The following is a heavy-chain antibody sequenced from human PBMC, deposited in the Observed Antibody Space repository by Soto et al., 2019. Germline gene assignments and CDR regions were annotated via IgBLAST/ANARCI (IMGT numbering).Heavy chain of an antibody. CDR3: ARDLNPNWFDP. Sequence: SETLSLTCTVSGGSISSYYWSWIRQPPGKGLEWIGYIYYSGSTNYNPSLKSRATISVDTSKNQFSLKLSSVTAADTAVYYCARDLNPNWFDPWGQGTLVPVSS. CDR2: IYYSGST. J-gene: IGHJ5*02. V-gene: IGHV4-59*01. D-gene: IGHD3-9*01. CDR1: GGSISSYY.